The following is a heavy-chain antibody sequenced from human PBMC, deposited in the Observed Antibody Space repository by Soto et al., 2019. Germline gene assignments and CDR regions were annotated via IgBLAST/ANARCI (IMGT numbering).Heavy chain of an antibody. V-gene: IGHV4-4*02. CDR1: GGSISSSNW. Sequence: SETLSLTCAVSGGSISSSNWWSWVRQPPGKGLEWIGEIYHSGSTNYNPSLKSRVTISVNKSKNQFSLKLSSVTAAGTAVYYCARVTADFWSGYSGNWFDPWGQGTLVTVSS. D-gene: IGHD3-3*01. CDR3: ARVTADFWSGYSGNWFDP. J-gene: IGHJ5*02. CDR2: IYHSGST.